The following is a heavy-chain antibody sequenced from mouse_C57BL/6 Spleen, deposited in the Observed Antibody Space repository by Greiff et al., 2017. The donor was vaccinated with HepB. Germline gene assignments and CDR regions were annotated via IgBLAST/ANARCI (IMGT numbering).Heavy chain of an antibody. J-gene: IGHJ1*03. D-gene: IGHD2-2*01. CDR2: IWSGGST. Sequence: VKLQESGPGLVQPSQSLSITCTVSGFSLTSYGVHWVRQSPGKGLEWLGVIWSGGSTDYNAAFISRLSISKDNSKSQVFFKMNSLQADDTAIYYCARKWLRHWYFDVWGTGTTVTVSS. CDR3: ARKWLRHWYFDV. V-gene: IGHV2-2*01. CDR1: GFSLTSYG.